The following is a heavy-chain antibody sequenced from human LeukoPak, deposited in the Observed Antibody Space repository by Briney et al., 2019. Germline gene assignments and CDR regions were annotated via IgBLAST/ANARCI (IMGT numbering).Heavy chain of an antibody. CDR2: INPNSGGT. Sequence: APVKVSCKASGYTFTGYYMHWVRQAPGEGLEWMGWINPNSGGTNYARKFQGRVTMTRDTSISTAYMELSRLRSDDTAVYYCARQLYSSGWYGFFDYWGQGTLVTVSS. J-gene: IGHJ4*02. CDR3: ARQLYSSGWYGFFDY. CDR1: GYTFTGYY. V-gene: IGHV1-2*02. D-gene: IGHD6-19*01.